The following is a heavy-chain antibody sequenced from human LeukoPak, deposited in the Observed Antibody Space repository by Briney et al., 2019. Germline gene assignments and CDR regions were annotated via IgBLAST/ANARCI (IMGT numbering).Heavy chain of an antibody. CDR3: AREQSGTRGWYYVDY. D-gene: IGHD6-19*01. CDR2: IRPGGDRT. V-gene: IGHV3-23*01. Sequence: PGGSLRLSCAASGFTFSTYAISWVRQGPGKGLEWVSAIRPGGDRTYYANSVRGRFTISRDNSKDTVYLQINGLRAEDTAVYYCAREQSGTRGWYYVDYWGQGTLVTVSS. CDR1: GFTFSTYA. J-gene: IGHJ4*02.